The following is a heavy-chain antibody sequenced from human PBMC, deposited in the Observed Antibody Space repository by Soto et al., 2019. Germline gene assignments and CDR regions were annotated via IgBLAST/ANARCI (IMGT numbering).Heavy chain of an antibody. CDR2: ISYDGNNK. CDR3: ARLAYCGGDCDSSGYFDL. Sequence: QVQLVESGGGVVQPGRSLRLSCAASGFTFSSYAMHWVRQAPGKGLEWVAVISYDGNNKYYADSVKGRFTISRDNSKHTLYLQMNSLRAEDTAVYYCARLAYCGGDCDSSGYFDLWGRGTLVTVSS. CDR1: GFTFSSYA. J-gene: IGHJ2*01. V-gene: IGHV3-30-3*01. D-gene: IGHD2-21*02.